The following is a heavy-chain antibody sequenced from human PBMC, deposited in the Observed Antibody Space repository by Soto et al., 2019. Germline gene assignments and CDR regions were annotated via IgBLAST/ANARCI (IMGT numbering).Heavy chain of an antibody. J-gene: IGHJ6*03. CDR1: RDTLGSCG. CDR3: ARGRSTRYYDVGSRSDYSYMDV. V-gene: IGHV1-8*01. D-gene: IGHD3-3*01. Sequence: ASVEVSSKESRDTLGSCGWGWVRQVTRQGLEWMGWMSPNSGSTGDAQKVQGRVTMTRNTSMSTAYMGLSSLRSEDTAVYYWARGRSTRYYDVGSRSDYSYMDVWGKGTTVTVSS. CDR2: MSPNSGST.